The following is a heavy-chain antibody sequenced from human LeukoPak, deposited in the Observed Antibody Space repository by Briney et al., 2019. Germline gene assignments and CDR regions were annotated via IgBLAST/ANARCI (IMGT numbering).Heavy chain of an antibody. V-gene: IGHV3-21*01. Sequence: GGSLRLACAASGFTFSSYSMNWVRQAPGKGLEWVSSISTSSSYIYYADSVKGRFTVSRDNAKNSLYLQMNNLRAEDTAVYYCAKTMDNYYYYYMDVWGKGTTVTVSS. CDR3: AKTMDNYYYYYMDV. D-gene: IGHD3-10*01. CDR1: GFTFSSYS. CDR2: ISTSSSYI. J-gene: IGHJ6*03.